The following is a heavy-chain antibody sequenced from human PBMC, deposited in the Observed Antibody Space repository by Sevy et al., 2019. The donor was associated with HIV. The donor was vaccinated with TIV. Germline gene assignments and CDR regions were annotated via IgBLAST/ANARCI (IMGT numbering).Heavy chain of an antibody. V-gene: IGHV3-7*01. D-gene: IGHD2-21*02. CDR2: IKQDGSER. CDR3: GKSKGDYYFDY. Sequence: GGSLRLSCAASGFTFSDYWMSWVRQAPGKGLEWVADIKQDGSERRYVDSVKGRFTISRDNATNSLFLHINSLRVEDTAIYYGGKSKGDYYFDYWGQGTLVTVSS. CDR1: GFTFSDYW. J-gene: IGHJ4*02.